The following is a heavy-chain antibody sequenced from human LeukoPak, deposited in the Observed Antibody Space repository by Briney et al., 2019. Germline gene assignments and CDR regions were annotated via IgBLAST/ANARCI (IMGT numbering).Heavy chain of an antibody. CDR3: ARYSGSGSYFTGFDY. CDR2: IYYNGST. Sequence: SETLSLTYTVSGGSISSYYWSWIRQPPGKGLEWIGYIYYNGSTNYTPSLKSRVTISVDTSKNLFSLKLSSVTAADTAVYYCARYSGSGSYFTGFDYWGQGTLVTVSS. CDR1: GGSISSYY. D-gene: IGHD1-26*01. V-gene: IGHV4-59*01. J-gene: IGHJ4*02.